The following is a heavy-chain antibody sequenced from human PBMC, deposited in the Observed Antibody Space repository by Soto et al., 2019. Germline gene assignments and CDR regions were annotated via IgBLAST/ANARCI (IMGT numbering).Heavy chain of an antibody. J-gene: IGHJ5*02. Sequence: GASVKVSFKASGYTFTDYFIHWVRQAPGQGFEWMGWINPNSRGTNYAQKFQGRVTMTRDTSNSTAYMELRGLTSDDTAVYYCARVTLKAGNWFDPWGQGTLVTVS. CDR2: INPNSRGT. V-gene: IGHV1-2*02. CDR1: GYTFTDYF. CDR3: ARVTLKAGNWFDP.